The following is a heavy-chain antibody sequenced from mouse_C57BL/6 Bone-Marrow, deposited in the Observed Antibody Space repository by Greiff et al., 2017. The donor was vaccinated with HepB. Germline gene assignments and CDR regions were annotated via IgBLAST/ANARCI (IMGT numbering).Heavy chain of an antibody. J-gene: IGHJ1*03. CDR2: ISDGGSYT. CDR1: GFTFSSYA. CDR3: ERGGPTIVTTWYFDV. D-gene: IGHD2-5*01. V-gene: IGHV5-4*01. Sequence: EVQVVESGGGLVKPGGSLKLSCAASGFTFSSYAMSWVRQTPEKRLEWVATISDGGSYTYYPDNVKGRFTISRDNAKNNLYLQMSHLKSEDTAMYYCERGGPTIVTTWYFDVWGTGTTVTVSS.